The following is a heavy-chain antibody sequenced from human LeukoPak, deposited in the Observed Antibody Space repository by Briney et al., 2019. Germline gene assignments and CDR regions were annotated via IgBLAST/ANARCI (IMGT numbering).Heavy chain of an antibody. CDR2: FNGNGGST. V-gene: IGHV3-20*04. D-gene: IGHD2-2*01. CDR1: GFPFDVFG. CDR3: ARDPRYCSSTSCQLSDY. J-gene: IGHJ4*02. Sequence: GGPLSFSGAASGFPFDVFGLSWVGQAQGKGLNWFLVFNGNGGSTGYADSVKGRFTISRDNAKNSLYLQMNSLRAEDTALYYCARDPRYCSSTSCQLSDYWGQGTLVTVSS.